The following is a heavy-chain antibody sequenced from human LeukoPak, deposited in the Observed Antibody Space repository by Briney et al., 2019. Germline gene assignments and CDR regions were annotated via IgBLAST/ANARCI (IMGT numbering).Heavy chain of an antibody. D-gene: IGHD5-12*01. CDR3: AKEEDIVAPGYYYYGMDV. V-gene: IGHV3-23*01. Sequence: GGSLRLSCAASGFTFSSYAMSWVRQAPGKGLEWVSAISGSGGSTYYADSVKGRFTISRDNSKNTLYLQMNSLRAEDTAVYYCAKEEDIVAPGYYYYGMDVWGQGTTVTVSS. CDR1: GFTFSSYA. CDR2: ISGSGGST. J-gene: IGHJ6*02.